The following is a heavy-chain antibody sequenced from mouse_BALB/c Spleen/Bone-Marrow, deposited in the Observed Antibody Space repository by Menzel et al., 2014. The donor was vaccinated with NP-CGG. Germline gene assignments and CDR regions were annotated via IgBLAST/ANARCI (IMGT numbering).Heavy chain of an antibody. Sequence: QVQLQQSGAELVKPGASVKLSCKASGYTFTSYWMHWVKQRPGQGLEWIGEINPSNGRTNYNEKFKSKATLTVDKSSSTAYMQLSSLTSEDSAVYYCARYLHNYGSSYGYFDVWGAGTTVTVSS. CDR3: ARYLHNYGSSYGYFDV. J-gene: IGHJ1*01. CDR1: GYTFTSYW. CDR2: INPSNGRT. D-gene: IGHD1-1*01. V-gene: IGHV1S81*02.